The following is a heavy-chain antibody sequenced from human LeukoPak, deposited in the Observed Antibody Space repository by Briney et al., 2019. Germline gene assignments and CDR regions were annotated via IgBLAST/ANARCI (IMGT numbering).Heavy chain of an antibody. D-gene: IGHD3-16*01. CDR2: INAYNGNT. CDR1: GYXFNSYS. J-gene: IGHJ4*02. Sequence: GASVKVSCKASGYXFNSYSINWVRQAPGQGLEWMGSINAYNGNTNYAQKVQGRVTMTTDTSTSTAYMELRSLRSDDTALYYCARDGFRGPSDYWGQGTLVTVSS. V-gene: IGHV1-18*01. CDR3: ARDGFRGPSDY.